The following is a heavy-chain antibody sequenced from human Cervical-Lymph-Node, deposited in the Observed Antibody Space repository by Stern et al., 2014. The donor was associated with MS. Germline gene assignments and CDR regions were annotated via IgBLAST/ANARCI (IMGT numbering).Heavy chain of an antibody. CDR1: GGTFSSYA. J-gene: IGHJ6*02. D-gene: IGHD4-23*01. V-gene: IGHV1-69*01. CDR3: ARDNGGNSFHNYYYYGMDV. Sequence: QVQLVQSGAEVKKPGSSVKVSCKASGGTFSSYAISWVRQAPGQGLEWMGGIIPIFGTANYAQKFQGRVTITADESTSTAYMELSSLRSEDTAVYYCARDNGGNSFHNYYYYGMDVWGQGTTVTVSS. CDR2: IIPIFGTA.